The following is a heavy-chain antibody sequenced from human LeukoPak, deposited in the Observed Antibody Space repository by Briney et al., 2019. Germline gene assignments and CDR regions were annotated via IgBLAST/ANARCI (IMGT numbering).Heavy chain of an antibody. V-gene: IGHV3-9*03. CDR1: GFTFDDYA. CDR3: AKEYCSGGSCYRGAFDI. CDR2: ISWNSGSI. Sequence: GRSRRLSCAASGFTFDDYAMHWVRQAPGKGLEWVSGISWNSGSIGYADSVKGRFTISRDNAENSLYLQMNSLRAEDMALYYCAKEYCSGGSCYRGAFDIWGQGTMVTVSS. D-gene: IGHD2-15*01. J-gene: IGHJ3*02.